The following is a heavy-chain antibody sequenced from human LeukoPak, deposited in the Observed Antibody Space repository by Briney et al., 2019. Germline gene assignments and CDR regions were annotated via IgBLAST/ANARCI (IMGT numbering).Heavy chain of an antibody. V-gene: IGHV7-4-1*02. D-gene: IGHD3-10*01. CDR3: ARDLVRGLIGY. Sequence: ASVKVSCKASGYTFTDYYMHWVRQAPGQGLEWMGWINTNTGNPTYAQGFTGRFVFSLDTSVSTAYLQISSLKAEDTAVYYCARDLVRGLIGYWGQGTLVTVSS. J-gene: IGHJ4*02. CDR1: GYTFTDYY. CDR2: INTNTGNP.